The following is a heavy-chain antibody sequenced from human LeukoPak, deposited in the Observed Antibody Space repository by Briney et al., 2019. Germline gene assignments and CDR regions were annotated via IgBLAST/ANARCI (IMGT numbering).Heavy chain of an antibody. J-gene: IGHJ4*02. CDR2: IYYSGST. CDR1: GGSISSYY. CDR3: ASHSGSSGYLLDY. Sequence: SETLSLTCTVSGGSISSYYWSWIRQPPGKGLEWIGHIYYSGSTNYHPSLKSRDNISVDTSKNQFSLKLSSVTAADTAVYYCASHSGSSGYLLDYWGQGTRVSISS. D-gene: IGHD3-22*01. V-gene: IGHV4-59*08.